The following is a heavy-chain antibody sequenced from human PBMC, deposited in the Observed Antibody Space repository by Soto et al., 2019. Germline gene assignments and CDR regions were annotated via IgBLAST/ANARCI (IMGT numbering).Heavy chain of an antibody. CDR3: ARSSGGNFGIIIEGSNWFDP. D-gene: IGHD3-3*01. CDR1: GDTFTSYY. CDR2: INPHGGST. V-gene: IGHV1-46*01. J-gene: IGHJ5*02. Sequence: ASVMVSCKAPGDTFTSYYLNWVRQAPGQGLEWMGVINPHGGSTKYAQRFQGRITMTRDTSRSTVYMELSSLRSDDTAIYYCARSSGGNFGIIIEGSNWFDPWGQGTLVTVSS.